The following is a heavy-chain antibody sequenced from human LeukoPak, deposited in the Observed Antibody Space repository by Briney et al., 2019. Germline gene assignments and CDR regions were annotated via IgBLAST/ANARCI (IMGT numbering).Heavy chain of an antibody. V-gene: IGHV3-49*04. Sequence: GGSLRLSCTASGFTFGDYAMSWVRQAPGKGLEWVGLIRSKAYGGTTEYAASVKGRFTISRDDSKSIAYLQMNSLKTEDTAVYYCTRAALYQLLDTYFDYWGQGTLVTVSS. CDR2: IRSKAYGGTT. D-gene: IGHD2-2*01. CDR1: GFTFGDYA. J-gene: IGHJ4*02. CDR3: TRAALYQLLDTYFDY.